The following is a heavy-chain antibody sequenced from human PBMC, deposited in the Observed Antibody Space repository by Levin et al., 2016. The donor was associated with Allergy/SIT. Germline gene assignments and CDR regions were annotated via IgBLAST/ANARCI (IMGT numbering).Heavy chain of an antibody. CDR3: AREYCGGDCYHWQLYSFDN. CDR2: ISAYNGNT. J-gene: IGHJ4*02. V-gene: IGHV1-18*01. D-gene: IGHD2-21*02. Sequence: ASVKVSCKASGYTSISYGISWVRQAPGQGLEWMGWISAYNGNTNYAQKFQDRVTITADKSTSTAYMELSSLRSDDTAVYYCAREYCGGDCYHWQLYSFDNWGQGTLVTVSS. CDR1: GYTSISYG.